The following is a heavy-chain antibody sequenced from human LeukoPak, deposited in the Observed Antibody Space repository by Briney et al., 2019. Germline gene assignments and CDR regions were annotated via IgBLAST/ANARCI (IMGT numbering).Heavy chain of an antibody. CDR2: ISSSSSTI. CDR3: AREASFRGGESDY. Sequence: GGSLRLSCAASGFTFSSYSMNWVRQAPGKGLEWVSYISSSSSTIYYADSVKGRFTISRDNAKNSLYLQMNSLRAEDTAVYYCAREASFRGGESDYWGQGTLVTVSS. J-gene: IGHJ4*02. CDR1: GFTFSSYS. D-gene: IGHD3-10*01. V-gene: IGHV3-48*04.